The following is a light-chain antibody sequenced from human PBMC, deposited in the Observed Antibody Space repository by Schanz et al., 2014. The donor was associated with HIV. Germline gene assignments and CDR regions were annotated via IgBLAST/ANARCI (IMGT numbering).Light chain of an antibody. CDR3: AAWDDRLNGLV. V-gene: IGLV1-36*01. CDR2: FDD. J-gene: IGLJ3*02. CDR1: SSNIGSNP. Sequence: QSVLTQPPSASGTTGQRVTIFCSGSSSNIGSNPVNWYQQFPGKAPKALIFFDDLLASGVSGRFSASKSGTSASLAISGLQSDDEAVYYCAAWDDRLNGLVFGGGTQLTVL.